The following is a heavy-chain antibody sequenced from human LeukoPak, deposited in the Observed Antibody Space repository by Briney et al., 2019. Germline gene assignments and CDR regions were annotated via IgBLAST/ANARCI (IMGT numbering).Heavy chain of an antibody. V-gene: IGHV3-53*01. CDR3: ARQRSGSGDWSVDYYGLDV. J-gene: IGHJ6*02. CDR2: IYSGGTT. CDR1: GFTVSNNY. D-gene: IGHD2-21*02. Sequence: AGGSLRLSCAASGFTVSNNYMSWVRQAPGKGLEWVSVIYSGGTTYYADSVKGRFTITRDNSRNTLYLQMNSLRADDTAVYYCARQRSGSGDWSVDYYGLDVWGRGTTVTVSS.